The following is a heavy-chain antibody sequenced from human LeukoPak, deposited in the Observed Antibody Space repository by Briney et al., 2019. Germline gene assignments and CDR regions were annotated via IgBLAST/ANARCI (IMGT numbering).Heavy chain of an antibody. D-gene: IGHD6-19*01. V-gene: IGHV4-59*01. CDR1: GGSISSSY. CDR3: ARAPLYSGGSGWSIYYFYAMDV. CDR2: IDNSGST. J-gene: IGHJ6*02. Sequence: PSQTLSLTCTVSGGSISSSYWSCVRQPPGKGLEWIGYIDNSGSTNYNPSLKSRVTISLDTPKSQFSLKLSSVTAADTAVYYCARAPLYSGGSGWSIYYFYAMDVWGQGTTVTVSS.